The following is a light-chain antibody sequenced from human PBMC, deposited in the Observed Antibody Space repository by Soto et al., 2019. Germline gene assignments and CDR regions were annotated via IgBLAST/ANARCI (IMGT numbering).Light chain of an antibody. CDR3: QQYANYPYT. CDR2: AAS. CDR1: LAINNY. Sequence: DIQMTQSPSSLSASVGDRVTITCRASLAINNYLAWFQQKPGNAPKSLIYAASSLQTGVPSRFSGSGFGTDFTLTISSPQPEDSPTYYCQQYANYPYTFGQGTKLEIK. J-gene: IGKJ2*01. V-gene: IGKV1-16*01.